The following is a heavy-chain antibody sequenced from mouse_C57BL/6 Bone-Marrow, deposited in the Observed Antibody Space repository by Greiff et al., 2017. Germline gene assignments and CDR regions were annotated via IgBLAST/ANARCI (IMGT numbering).Heavy chain of an antibody. CDR2: IYPGSGST. V-gene: IGHV1-55*01. Sequence: QVQLQQPGAELVKPGASVKMSCKASGYTFPSYWITWVKQRPGQGLEWIGDIYPGSGSTNYNEKFKSKATLTVATSSSTAYMQLRSLTSEDSAVYYCARPYYSNYWYFDVWGTGTTVTVSS. CDR3: ARPYYSNYWYFDV. D-gene: IGHD2-5*01. J-gene: IGHJ1*03. CDR1: GYTFPSYW.